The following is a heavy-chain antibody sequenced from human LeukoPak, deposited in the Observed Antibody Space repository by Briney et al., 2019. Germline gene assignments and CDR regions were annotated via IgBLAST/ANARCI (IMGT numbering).Heavy chain of an antibody. CDR3: ARAAAGTLFDY. CDR2: IKQDGSEK. V-gene: IGHV3-7*04. J-gene: IGHJ4*02. CDR1: GFTFSSYA. Sequence: PGGSLRLSCAASGFTFSSYAMSWVRQAPGKGLEWVANIKQDGSEKYYVDSVKGRFTISRDNAKNSLYLQMNSLRAEDTAVYYCARAAAGTLFDYWGQGTLVTVSS. D-gene: IGHD6-13*01.